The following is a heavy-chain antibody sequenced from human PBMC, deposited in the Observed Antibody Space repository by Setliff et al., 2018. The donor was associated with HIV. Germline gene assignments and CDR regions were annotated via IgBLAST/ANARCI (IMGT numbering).Heavy chain of an antibody. D-gene: IGHD6-13*01. J-gene: IGHJ6*02. CDR3: TGPAMAAAGPLEYYYYYGMDV. CDR1: GDSVSGPNYN. Sequence: ASETLSLTCAVSGDSVSGPNYNWGWIRQPPGKGLEWIGTISFRGSTSYTPSLKSRVTISLDTSKSQFSLNLNSVTAADAAVYYCTGPAMAAAGPLEYYYYYGMDVWGQGTTVT. V-gene: IGHV4-39*01. CDR2: ISFRGST.